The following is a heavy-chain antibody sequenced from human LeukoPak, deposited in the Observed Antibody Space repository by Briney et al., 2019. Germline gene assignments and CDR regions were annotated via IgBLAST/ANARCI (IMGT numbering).Heavy chain of an antibody. D-gene: IGHD6-19*01. CDR2: INPNSGGT. CDR3: ARSSSSRDSDFDY. V-gene: IGHV1-2*02. J-gene: IGHJ4*02. CDR1: GYTFTAYY. Sequence: ASLKVSCKASGYTFTAYYMHWVRQAPGQGLEWMGWINPNSGGTNYAQKFQGRVTLSRDTPISTVYMDLSSLTSYDTAHYSCARSSSSRDSDFDYWGQGTLVTVSS.